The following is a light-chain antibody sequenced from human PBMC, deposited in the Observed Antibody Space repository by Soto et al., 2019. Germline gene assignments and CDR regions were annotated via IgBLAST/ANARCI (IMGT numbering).Light chain of an antibody. Sequence: QSVVTQPGSVSGSPGQSITISCTGTSSDVGGYNYVSWYQQHPGKAPKLMIYDVSNRPSGVSNRFSGSKSGNTASLTISGLQAEDEADYYCSSYTSSGTRYAFGTGHKVTVL. CDR3: SSYTSSGTRYA. J-gene: IGLJ1*01. CDR2: DVS. V-gene: IGLV2-14*01. CDR1: SSDVGGYNY.